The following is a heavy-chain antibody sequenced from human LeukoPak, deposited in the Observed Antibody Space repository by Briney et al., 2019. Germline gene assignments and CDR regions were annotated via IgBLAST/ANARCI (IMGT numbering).Heavy chain of an antibody. CDR1: GFTFSSYS. D-gene: IGHD6-13*01. CDR3: ARDPAAEVSYFDY. V-gene: IGHV3-21*01. J-gene: IGHJ4*02. CDR2: ISSSSSYI. Sequence: GSLRLSCAASGFTFSSYSMNWVRQAPGKGLEWVSSISSSSSYIYYADSVKGRFTISRDNAKNSLYLQMNSLRAEDTAVYYCARDPAAEVSYFDYWGQGTLVTVSS.